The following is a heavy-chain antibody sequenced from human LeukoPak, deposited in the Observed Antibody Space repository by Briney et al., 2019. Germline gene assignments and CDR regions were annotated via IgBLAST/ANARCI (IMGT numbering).Heavy chain of an antibody. Sequence: AGGSLRLSCAASGFTFSSYSMNWLRQAPGKGLEWVSSISSSSSYIYYADSVKGRFTISRDNAKNSLYLQMNSLRAEDTAVYYCATNLPEMATILDYWGQGTLVTVSS. CDR2: ISSSSSYI. V-gene: IGHV3-21*01. J-gene: IGHJ4*02. D-gene: IGHD5-24*01. CDR3: ATNLPEMATILDY. CDR1: GFTFSSYS.